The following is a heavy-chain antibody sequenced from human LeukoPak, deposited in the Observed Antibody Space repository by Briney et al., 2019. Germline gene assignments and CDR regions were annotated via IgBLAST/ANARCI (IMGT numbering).Heavy chain of an antibody. Sequence: GRSLRLSCVASGFAFDDFGMHWVRRAPGKGLEWVSGIAGKTHSVDYADSVKGRFTISRDNAKKSLYLHMTRLTIEDTALYYCAKEALGVAGGVFDPWGQGTLVTVSA. J-gene: IGHJ5*02. V-gene: IGHV3-9*01. CDR2: IAGKTHSV. CDR1: GFAFDDFG. D-gene: IGHD6-19*01. CDR3: AKEALGVAGGVFDP.